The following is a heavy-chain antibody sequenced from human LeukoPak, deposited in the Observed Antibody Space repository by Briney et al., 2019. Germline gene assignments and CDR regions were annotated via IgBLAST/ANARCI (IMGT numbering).Heavy chain of an antibody. CDR1: GYTFTSYG. D-gene: IGHD3-22*01. Sequence: EASVKVSCKASGYTFTSYGISWVRQAPGQGLEWMGWISAYNGNTNYAQKLQGRVTMTTDTSTSTAYMELRSLRSDDTAVYYCARGYYDSSGSPVLDYWGQGTLVTVSS. CDR2: ISAYNGNT. J-gene: IGHJ4*02. CDR3: ARGYYDSSGSPVLDY. V-gene: IGHV1-18*01.